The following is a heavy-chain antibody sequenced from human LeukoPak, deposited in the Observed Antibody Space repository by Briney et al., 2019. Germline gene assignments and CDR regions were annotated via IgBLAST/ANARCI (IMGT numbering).Heavy chain of an antibody. J-gene: IGHJ4*02. V-gene: IGHV3-21*01. Sequence: GGSLRLSCAASGFTFSSYSMNWVRQAPGKGLEWISSISSSSSYIYYADSVKGRFTISRDNAKNSLYLQMNSLRAEDTAVYYCARASFPPHIVVVGHRAPLDYWGQGTLVTVSS. CDR2: ISSSSSYI. CDR3: ARASFPPHIVVVGHRAPLDY. D-gene: IGHD2-21*01. CDR1: GFTFSSYS.